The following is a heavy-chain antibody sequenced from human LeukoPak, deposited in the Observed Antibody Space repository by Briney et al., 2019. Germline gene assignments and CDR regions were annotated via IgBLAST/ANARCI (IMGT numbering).Heavy chain of an antibody. V-gene: IGHV3-7*01. CDR2: IKQDGSEK. CDR1: GFTFSSYW. J-gene: IGHJ4*02. D-gene: IGHD1-26*01. CDR3: ARDYRACGSYFFDY. Sequence: PGGSLRLSCAASGFTFSSYWMSWVRQAPGKGLEWVANIKQDGSEKYYVDSVKGRFTISRDNAKNSLYLQMNSLRAEDTAVYYCARDYRACGSYFFDYWGQGTLVTVSS.